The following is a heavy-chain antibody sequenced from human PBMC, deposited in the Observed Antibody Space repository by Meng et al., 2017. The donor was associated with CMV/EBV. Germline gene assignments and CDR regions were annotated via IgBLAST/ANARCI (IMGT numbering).Heavy chain of an antibody. D-gene: IGHD3-3*01. J-gene: IGHJ6*02. Sequence: LSLTCAASGFPFSSYWMSWVRQAPGKGLEWVANIKQDGSEKYYVDSVKGRFTISRDNAKNSLYLQMNSLRAEDTAVYYCARDQVLYDFWSGYYYYGMDVWGQGTTVTVSS. CDR3: ARDQVLYDFWSGYYYYGMDV. CDR2: IKQDGSEK. V-gene: IGHV3-7*03. CDR1: GFPFSSYW.